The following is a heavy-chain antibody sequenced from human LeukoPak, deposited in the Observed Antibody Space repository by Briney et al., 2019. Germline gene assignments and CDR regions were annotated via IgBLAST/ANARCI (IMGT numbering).Heavy chain of an antibody. CDR3: ARGDFWTGYDGWVDP. CDR1: GFTFSSYG. J-gene: IGHJ5*02. D-gene: IGHD3/OR15-3a*01. V-gene: IGHV3-33*01. CDR2: IWFDGRNK. Sequence: GGSLRLSCAASGFTFSSYGVHWVRQAPGKGLEWVTVIWFDGRNKYYADSVKGRFTISRDNSKNTLYLQMNSLRAEDTAVYYCARGDFWTGYDGWVDPWGQGTLVIVSS.